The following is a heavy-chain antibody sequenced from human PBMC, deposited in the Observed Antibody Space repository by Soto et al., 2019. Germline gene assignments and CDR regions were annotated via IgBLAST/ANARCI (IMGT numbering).Heavy chain of an antibody. D-gene: IGHD4-17*01. V-gene: IGHV1-18*01. CDR1: GYTFTSYG. CDR3: ARDVTTYYYYMDV. J-gene: IGHJ6*03. CDR2: ISAYNGNT. Sequence: ASVKVSCKASGYTFTSYGISWVRQAPGRGLEWMGWISAYNGNTNYAQKLQGRVTMTTDTSTSTVYMELRSLRSDDTAVYYCARDVTTYYYYMDVWGKGTTVTVSS.